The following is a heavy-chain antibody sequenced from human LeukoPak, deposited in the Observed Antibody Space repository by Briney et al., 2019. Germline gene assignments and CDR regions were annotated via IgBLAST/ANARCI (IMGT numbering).Heavy chain of an antibody. CDR2: IWYDGSNK. CDR1: GFTFSSYG. J-gene: IGHJ6*02. Sequence: GGSLRLSCAASGFTFSSYGMHWVRQAPGKGLEWVAVIWYDGSNKYYADSVKGRFTISRDNSKNTLYPQMNSLRAEDTAVYYCARDPYCSSTGCYNLYYYGMDVWGQGTTVTVSS. V-gene: IGHV3-33*01. D-gene: IGHD2-2*02. CDR3: ARDPYCSSTGCYNLYYYGMDV.